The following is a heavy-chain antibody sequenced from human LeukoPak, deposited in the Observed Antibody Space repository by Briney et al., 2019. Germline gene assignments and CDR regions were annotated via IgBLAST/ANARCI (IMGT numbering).Heavy chain of an antibody. CDR3: AREESSSSGYYFDY. CDR1: GFTFSSYA. D-gene: IGHD6-6*01. V-gene: IGHV3-23*01. Sequence: GGSLRLSCAASGFTFSSYAMSWVRQAPGKGLECISGFSGSGGSTYYADSVKGRFTISRDNSKNSLYLQMNSLRAEDTAVYYCAREESSSSGYYFDYWGQGALVTVSS. CDR2: FSGSGGST. J-gene: IGHJ4*02.